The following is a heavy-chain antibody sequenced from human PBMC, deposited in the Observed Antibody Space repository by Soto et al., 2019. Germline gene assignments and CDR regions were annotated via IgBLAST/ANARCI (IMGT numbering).Heavy chain of an antibody. CDR1: GGSISGFY. CDR2: IYSSGTT. D-gene: IGHD2-21*02. CDR3: ARGPFCGDDCYFDV. Sequence: PSETLSLTCTVAGGSISGFYWSWVRQPAGKGLEWIGRIYSSGTTKYNPSLRNRVTMSVDTSTDQYSLNLASMTAADTAVYLCARGPFCGDDCYFDVWGQGTQVTVSS. V-gene: IGHV4-4*07. J-gene: IGHJ4*02.